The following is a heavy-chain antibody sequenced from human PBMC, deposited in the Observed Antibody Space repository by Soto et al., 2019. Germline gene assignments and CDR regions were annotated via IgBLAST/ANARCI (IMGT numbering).Heavy chain of an antibody. CDR3: ARDVSVMTSVFGF. Sequence: QVHLVQSGAEVKRPGSSVRVSCRASGGTFYTYAFTWVRQAPGQGLEWMGGITHMIGTTKYAQKVHGRVTFSADETVSTAYKELSTLRSDDTAADYCARDVSVMTSVFGFWGQGTLNTVSS. J-gene: IGHJ4*02. D-gene: IGHD3-10*01. CDR2: ITHMIGTT. CDR1: GGTFYTYA. V-gene: IGHV1-69*01.